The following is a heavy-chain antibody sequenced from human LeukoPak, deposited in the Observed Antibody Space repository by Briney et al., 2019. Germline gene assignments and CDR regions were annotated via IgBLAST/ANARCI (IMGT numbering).Heavy chain of an antibody. CDR3: ARAAAGYYDSSGYYFFDY. CDR2: IIPIFGTA. Sequence: ASVKVSCKASGYTFTSYGISWVRQAPGQGLEWMGRIIPIFGTANYAQKFQGRVTITTDESTSTAYMELSSLRSEDTAVYYCARAAAGYYDSSGYYFFDYWGQGTLVTVSS. J-gene: IGHJ4*02. CDR1: GYTFTSYG. V-gene: IGHV1-69*05. D-gene: IGHD3-22*01.